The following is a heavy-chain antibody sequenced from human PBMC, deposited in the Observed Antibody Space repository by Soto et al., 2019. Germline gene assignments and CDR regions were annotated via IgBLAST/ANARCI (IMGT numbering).Heavy chain of an antibody. J-gene: IGHJ4*02. D-gene: IGHD2-2*02. CDR2: FDPEVGKT. V-gene: IGHV1-24*01. CDR1: GYTLTELS. Sequence: ASVKVSCKVSGYTLTELSIHWVRQAPGKGLEWMGGFDPEVGKTIYARKFRGRISMTADKSTNTAYMELSNLRSDDTAVYYCAMEYCSSTSCYRDYWGQGTLVTVSS. CDR3: AMEYCSSTSCYRDY.